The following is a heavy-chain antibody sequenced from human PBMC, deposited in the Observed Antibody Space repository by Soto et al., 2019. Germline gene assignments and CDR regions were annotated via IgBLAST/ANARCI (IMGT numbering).Heavy chain of an antibody. CDR3: ARGPIPNYYDSSGYYGTVYAFDI. V-gene: IGHV4-31*03. J-gene: IGHJ3*02. CDR2: IYYSGST. CDR1: GGSISSGGYY. D-gene: IGHD3-22*01. Sequence: QVQLQESGPGLVKPSQTLSLTCTVSGGSISSGGYYWSWIRQHPGKGLEWIGYIYYSGSTYYNPSLKSRVTISVDTSKNQFSLKLSSVTAADTAVYYCARGPIPNYYDSSGYYGTVYAFDIWGQGTMVTVSS.